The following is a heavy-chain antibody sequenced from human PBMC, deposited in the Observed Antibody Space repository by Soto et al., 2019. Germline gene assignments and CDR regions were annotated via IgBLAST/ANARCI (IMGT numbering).Heavy chain of an antibody. Sequence: ESGGGVVQPGRSLRLSCAASGFTFSSYGMHWVRQAPGKGLEWVAVISYDGSNKYYADSVKGRFTISRDNSKNTLYLQMNSLRAEDTAVYYCAKVLRFLVWTHYYGMDVWGQGTTVTVSS. D-gene: IGHD3-3*01. CDR2: ISYDGSNK. CDR3: AKVLRFLVWTHYYGMDV. V-gene: IGHV3-30*18. J-gene: IGHJ6*02. CDR1: GFTFSSYG.